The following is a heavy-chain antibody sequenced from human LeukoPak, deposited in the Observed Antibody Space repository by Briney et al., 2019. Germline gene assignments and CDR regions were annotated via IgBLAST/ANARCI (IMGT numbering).Heavy chain of an antibody. CDR2: INAGNGNT. V-gene: IGHV1-3*01. D-gene: IGHD3-10*01. CDR3: ANTMVRGVVYYYYGMDV. Sequence: ASVKVSCKASGYTFTSYAMHWVRQAPGQRLEWMGWINAGNGNTKYSQKFQGRVTITRDTSASTAYMELSSLRSEDTAVYYCANTMVRGVVYYYYGMDVWGQGTTVTVSS. J-gene: IGHJ6*02. CDR1: GYTFTSYA.